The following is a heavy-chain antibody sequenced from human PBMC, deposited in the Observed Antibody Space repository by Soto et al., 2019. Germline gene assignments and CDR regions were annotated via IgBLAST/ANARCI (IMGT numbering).Heavy chain of an antibody. J-gene: IGHJ5*02. CDR3: TRDASRDSSARGWFDP. D-gene: IGHD6-13*01. CDR1: VFTFRSFT. V-gene: IGHV3-21*01. Sequence: GGSLRLSCAASVFTFRSFTMNWVRQAPGKGLEWVSTISSNSAYIYYTDALRGRFTISRDNAKNSLHLQMNSLRAEDTAVYYCTRDASRDSSARGWFDPWGPGTLVTVSS. CDR2: ISSNSAYI.